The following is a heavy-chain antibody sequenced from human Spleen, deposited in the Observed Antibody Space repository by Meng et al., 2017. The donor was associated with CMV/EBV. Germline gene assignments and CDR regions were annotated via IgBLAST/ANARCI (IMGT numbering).Heavy chain of an antibody. J-gene: IGHJ6*02. CDR3: ASRTSHELDDYYYYGMDV. D-gene: IGHD1-1*01. CDR2: IIPIFGAA. V-gene: IGHV1-69*05. CDR1: GGTFSNSA. Sequence: SVKVSCKASGGTFSNSAISWVRQAPGQGLEWMGGIIPIFGAAIDAQKFQGRVTITTDESTTTVYMELSSLRSEDTAVYYCASRTSHELDDYYYYGMDVWDQGTTVTVSS.